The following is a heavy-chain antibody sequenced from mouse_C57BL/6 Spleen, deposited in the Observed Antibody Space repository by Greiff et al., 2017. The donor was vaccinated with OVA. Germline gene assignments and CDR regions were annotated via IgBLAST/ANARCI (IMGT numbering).Heavy chain of an antibody. CDR2: IDPETGGT. V-gene: IGHV1-15*01. J-gene: IGHJ4*01. Sequence: VQLKESGAELVRPGASVTLSCKASGYTFTDYEMHWVKQTPVHGLEWIGAIDPETGGTAYNQKFKGKAILTADKSSSTAYMELRSLTSEDSAVYYCTRLRLRSYAMDYWGQGTSVTVSS. CDR3: TRLRLRSYAMDY. CDR1: GYTFTDYE. D-gene: IGHD3-2*02.